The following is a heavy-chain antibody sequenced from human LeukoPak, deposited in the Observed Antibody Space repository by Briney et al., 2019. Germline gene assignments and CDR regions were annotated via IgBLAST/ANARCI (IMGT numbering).Heavy chain of an antibody. J-gene: IGHJ4*02. CDR2: ISTNGGGT. CDR3: ARWGSTSCYDF. Sequence: GGSLRLSCAASGFTFSSYAMHWVRQAQGKGLEYVSAISTNGGGTYYANSVKGRFTISRDNSKNTLYLQMGSVRAEDMAVYYCARWGSTSCYDFWGQGILVTVSS. D-gene: IGHD2-2*01. V-gene: IGHV3-64*01. CDR1: GFTFSSYA.